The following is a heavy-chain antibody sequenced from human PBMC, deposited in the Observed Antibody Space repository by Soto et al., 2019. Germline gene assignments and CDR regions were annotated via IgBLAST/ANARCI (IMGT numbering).Heavy chain of an antibody. J-gene: IGHJ3*02. Sequence: GGSLRLSCAASGFTFSSYSMNWVRQAPGKGLEWVSYISSSSSTIYYADSVKGRFTISRDNAKNSLYLQMNSLRAEDTAVYYCARVGDFDWLLYDAFDIWGQGKMVT. V-gene: IGHV3-48*01. CDR2: ISSSSSTI. D-gene: IGHD3-9*01. CDR3: ARVGDFDWLLYDAFDI. CDR1: GFTFSSYS.